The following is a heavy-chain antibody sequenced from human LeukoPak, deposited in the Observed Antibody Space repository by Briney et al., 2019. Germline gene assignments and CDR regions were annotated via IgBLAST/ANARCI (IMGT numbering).Heavy chain of an antibody. CDR1: GYTFNSYG. CDR2: ISPYNGNT. J-gene: IGHJ4*02. V-gene: IGHV1-18*01. Sequence: ASVKVSCKASGYTFNSYGIRWVGQAPGQGLEWMGWISPYNGNTNYAQKLKGRVTMTTDTSTSTAYMELRSLTAEDTAVYYCARVLGGATQVFDYWGQGTLVTVSS. CDR3: ARVLGGATQVFDY. D-gene: IGHD1-26*01.